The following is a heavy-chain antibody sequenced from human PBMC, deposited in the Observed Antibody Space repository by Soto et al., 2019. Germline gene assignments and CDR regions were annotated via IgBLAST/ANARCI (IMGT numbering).Heavy chain of an antibody. Sequence: GGSLRLSCASSGFAFSSSGMLWFRQAPGKGLECVAVIWYDGSNKYYADSVKGRFTISRDNSKNTLFLQMDSLRAEDTAVYYCAKSAGKGGLAAPIDYWGQGSLVTVSS. CDR3: AKSAGKGGLAAPIDY. J-gene: IGHJ4*02. CDR1: GFAFSSSG. D-gene: IGHD6-13*01. V-gene: IGHV3-33*06. CDR2: IWYDGSNK.